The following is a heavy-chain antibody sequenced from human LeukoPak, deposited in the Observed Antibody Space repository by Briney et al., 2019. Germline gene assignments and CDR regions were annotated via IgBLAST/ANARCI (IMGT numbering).Heavy chain of an antibody. V-gene: IGHV1-18*01. CDR3: ARTEIAVAGTGGDYYYYYGMDV. D-gene: IGHD6-13*01. CDR1: GYTFTSYG. Sequence: ASVKVSCKASGYTFTSYGISWVRQAPGQGLEWMGCISADNGDTNYAQNLQGRVTMTTDTSTSTAYMELRSLRSDDPAVYYCARTEIAVAGTGGDYYYYYGMDVWGQGTTVTVSS. CDR2: ISADNGDT. J-gene: IGHJ6*02.